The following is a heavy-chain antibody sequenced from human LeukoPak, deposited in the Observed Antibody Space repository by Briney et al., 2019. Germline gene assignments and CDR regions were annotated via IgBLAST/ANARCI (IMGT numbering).Heavy chain of an antibody. CDR3: ARGAVDTAMVISY. V-gene: IGHV3-30*03. Sequence: GGSLRLSCAASGFTFSSYGMHWVRQAPGKGLEWVAVISYDGSNKYYADSVKGRFTISRDNSKNTLYLQMNSLRAEDTAVYYCARGAVDTAMVISYWGQGTLVTVSS. J-gene: IGHJ4*02. D-gene: IGHD5-18*01. CDR2: ISYDGSNK. CDR1: GFTFSSYG.